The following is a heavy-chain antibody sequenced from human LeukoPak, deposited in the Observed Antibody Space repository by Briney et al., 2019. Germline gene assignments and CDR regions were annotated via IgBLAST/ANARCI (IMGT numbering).Heavy chain of an antibody. CDR1: GYTFTSYG. D-gene: IGHD6-19*01. CDR3: ARGVLPWRRSSGWYDYYYYYYMDV. Sequence: GASVKVSCKASGYTFTSYGISWVRQAPGQGLEWMGWISAYNGNTNYAQKLQGRVTMTTDTSTSTAYMELRSLRSDDTAVYYCARGVLPWRRSSGWYDYYYYYYMDVWGKGTTVTISS. CDR2: ISAYNGNT. J-gene: IGHJ6*03. V-gene: IGHV1-18*01.